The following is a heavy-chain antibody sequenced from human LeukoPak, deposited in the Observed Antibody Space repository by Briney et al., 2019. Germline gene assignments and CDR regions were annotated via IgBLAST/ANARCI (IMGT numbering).Heavy chain of an antibody. V-gene: IGHV3-21*01. D-gene: IGHD3-9*01. CDR2: ISSSSSYI. CDR1: GFTFSSYW. CDR3: ARDPTHYDILTGYYFYYYYGMDV. J-gene: IGHJ6*04. Sequence: KPGGSLRLSCAASGFTFSSYWMSWVRQAPGKGLEWVSSISSSSSYIYYADSVKGRFTISRDNAKNSLYLQMNSLRAEDTAVYYCARDPTHYDILTGYYFYYYYGMDVWGKGTTVTVSS.